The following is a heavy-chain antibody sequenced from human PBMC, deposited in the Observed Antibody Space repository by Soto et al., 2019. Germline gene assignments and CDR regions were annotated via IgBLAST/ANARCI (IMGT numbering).Heavy chain of an antibody. CDR2: ISYDGSNK. CDR1: GFTFSSYA. J-gene: IGHJ4*02. Sequence: GGSLRLSCAASGFTFSSYAMHWVRQAPGKGLEWVAVISYDGSNKYYADSVKGRFTISRDNSKNTLYLQMNSLRAEDTAVYYCARGNQQPHYDQEDYWGQGTLVTVSS. D-gene: IGHD3-22*01. CDR3: ARGNQQPHYDQEDY. V-gene: IGHV3-30-3*01.